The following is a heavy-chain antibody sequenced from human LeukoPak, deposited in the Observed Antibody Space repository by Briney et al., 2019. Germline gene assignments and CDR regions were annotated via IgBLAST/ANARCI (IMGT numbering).Heavy chain of an antibody. CDR2: ISGSGGST. Sequence: GGSLRLPCAASGFTFSSYAIRWVPQAPGKGLEWVSAISGSGGSTYYADSVKGQFTISRHNSKNTLYLQKHSQSAEDRGVFHCATLWGCCYFDYWLERTMVTVSS. CDR1: GFTFSSYA. D-gene: IGHD2-15*01. V-gene: IGHV3-23*01. CDR3: ATLWGCCYFDY. J-gene: IGHJ4*02.